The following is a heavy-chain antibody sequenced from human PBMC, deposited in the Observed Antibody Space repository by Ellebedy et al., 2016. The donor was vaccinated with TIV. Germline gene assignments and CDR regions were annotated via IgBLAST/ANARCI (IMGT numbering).Heavy chain of an antibody. CDR1: GGSFSGYY. D-gene: IGHD2-2*01. V-gene: IGHV4-34*01. J-gene: IGHJ6*02. CDR2: INHSGGT. Sequence: SETLSLTXAVYGGSFSGYYWSWIRQPPGKGLEWIGEINHSGGTNYNPSLKSRVTISVDTSKNQFSLKLSSVTAADTAVYYCARVGLGYCSSTSCYAGGMDVWGQGTTVTVSS. CDR3: ARVGLGYCSSTSCYAGGMDV.